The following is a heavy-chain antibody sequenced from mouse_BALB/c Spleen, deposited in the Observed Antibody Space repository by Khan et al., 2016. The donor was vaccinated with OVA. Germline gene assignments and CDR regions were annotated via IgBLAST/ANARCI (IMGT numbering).Heavy chain of an antibody. CDR3: ARAAYRYAFDY. V-gene: IGHV3-8*02. Sequence: VQLKQSGPSLVKPSQTLSLTCSVTGDSITTGYWNWIRKFPGNKLEYMGYIIYTGYTYYNPSLKSRISITRHTSHTQDYQQLNTVTDEDTATYYCARAAYRYAFDYWGQGTLVTVSA. J-gene: IGHJ3*01. CDR1: GDSITTGY. CDR2: IIYTGYT. D-gene: IGHD2-14*01.